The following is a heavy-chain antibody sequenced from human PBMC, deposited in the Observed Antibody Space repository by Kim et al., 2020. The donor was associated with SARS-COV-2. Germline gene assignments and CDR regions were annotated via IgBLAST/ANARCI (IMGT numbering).Heavy chain of an antibody. CDR1: GGSISSGGYY. J-gene: IGHJ4*02. D-gene: IGHD3-22*01. CDR2: IYCSGST. V-gene: IGHV4-31*03. Sequence: SETLSLTCTVSGGSISSGGYYWSWIRQHPGKGLEWIGYIYCSGSTYYNPSLKSRVTISVDTSKNQFSLKLSSVTAADTAVYYCARAKQGGMIVVVIREFDYWGQGTLVTVSS. CDR3: ARAKQGGMIVVVIREFDY.